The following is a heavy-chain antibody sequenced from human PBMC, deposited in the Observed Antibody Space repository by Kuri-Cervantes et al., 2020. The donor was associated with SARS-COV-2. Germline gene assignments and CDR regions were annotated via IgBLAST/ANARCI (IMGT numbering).Heavy chain of an antibody. V-gene: IGHV3-7*01. CDR1: GFTFSSYE. Sequence: GESLKISCAAPGFTFSSYEMNWVRQAPGKGLEWVANLKEDGSETSYLDSVKGRFTISRDNAKNLLYLQMDGLRGEDTALYYCARDPYRSDNAFGAFDMWGQGTMVTVSS. CDR3: ARDPYRSDNAFGAFDM. CDR2: LKEDGSET. J-gene: IGHJ3*02. D-gene: IGHD6-19*01.